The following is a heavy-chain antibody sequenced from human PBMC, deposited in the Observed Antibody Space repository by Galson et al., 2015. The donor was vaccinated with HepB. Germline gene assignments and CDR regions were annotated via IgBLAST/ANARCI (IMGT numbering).Heavy chain of an antibody. CDR1: GYNAHY. CDR3: ARAVRIVVAADWWLDH. V-gene: IGHV1-2*02. CDR2: INRDTGVT. Sequence: SVKVSCKASGYNAHYIHWVRQAPGQGLEWMGWINRDTGVTNYAQKFQGRVIMTRDSSLSTVYMDLGRLTSDDTAVYYCARAVRIVVAADWWLDHWGQGTLVTVSS. D-gene: IGHD6-19*01. J-gene: IGHJ5*02.